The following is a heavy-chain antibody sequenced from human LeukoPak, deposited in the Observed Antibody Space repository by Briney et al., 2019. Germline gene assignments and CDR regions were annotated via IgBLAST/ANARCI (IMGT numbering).Heavy chain of an antibody. CDR3: ASLYYDILTGYEDY. Sequence: PGGSLRLSCAASGFTFSSYSMNWVRQAPGKGLEWVSSISSSSSYIYYADSVKGRFTISRDNAKNSLYLQMNSLRAEDTAVYYCASLYYDILTGYEDYWGQGTLVTVSS. CDR1: GFTFSSYS. V-gene: IGHV3-21*01. D-gene: IGHD3-9*01. CDR2: ISSSSSYI. J-gene: IGHJ4*02.